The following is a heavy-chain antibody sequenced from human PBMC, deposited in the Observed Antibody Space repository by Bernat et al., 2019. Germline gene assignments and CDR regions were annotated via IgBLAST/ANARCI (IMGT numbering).Heavy chain of an antibody. CDR2: IRNDGSNK. V-gene: IGHV3-33*01. Sequence: QVQLVESGGGVVQPGRSLRLSCAASGFTFSTYCMHWVRQAPGKGLEWVADIRNDGSNKYYADSVKGRFTISRDNSKNTLYLQMNSLKAEDTAVYYCARDVVGVWGHLDYWGQGTLVTVSS. CDR3: ARDVVGVWGHLDY. J-gene: IGHJ4*02. D-gene: IGHD3-16*01. CDR1: GFTFSTYC.